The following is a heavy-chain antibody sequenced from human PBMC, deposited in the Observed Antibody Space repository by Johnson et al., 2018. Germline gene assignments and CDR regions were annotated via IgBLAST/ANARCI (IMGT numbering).Heavy chain of an antibody. V-gene: IGHV1-8*01. D-gene: IGHD6-13*01. J-gene: IGHJ6*03. CDR3: ARGGIAAAGYYMDV. Sequence: QVQLVESGAEVKKPGASVKVSCKASGYTFTSYDINWVRQATGQGLEWMGWMHPNSGNTGYAQKFQGRATMTRNTSIRTAYMERRSLRSEDTAVYSCARGGIAAAGYYMDVWGKGTTVTVSS. CDR1: GYTFTSYD. CDR2: MHPNSGNT.